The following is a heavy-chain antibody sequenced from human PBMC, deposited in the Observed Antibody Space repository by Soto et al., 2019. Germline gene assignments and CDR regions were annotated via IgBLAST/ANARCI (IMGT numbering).Heavy chain of an antibody. D-gene: IGHD6-13*01. CDR1: GGSISSGGSS. J-gene: IGHJ5*01. Sequence: SETLSLTCAVSGGSISSGGSSWSWIRQPPGKGLEWIGYIYHSGSTYYNPSLKSRVTISVDTSKNQFSLKLSSVTAADTAVYYCARGQYSSSVESWGHGTLVTVSS. CDR3: ARGQYSSSVES. CDR2: IYHSGST. V-gene: IGHV4-30-2*01.